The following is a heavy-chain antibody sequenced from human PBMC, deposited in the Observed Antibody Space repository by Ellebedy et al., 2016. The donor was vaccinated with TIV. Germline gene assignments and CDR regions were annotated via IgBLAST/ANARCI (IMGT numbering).Heavy chain of an antibody. CDR2: ISFDGTNE. D-gene: IGHD6-19*01. Sequence: GGSLRLXCAASGFAFSDFGMHWVRQAPGMGLDWVAFISFDGTNEHYSDSVKGRFTISRDRSSNTLYLQMNSLRAEDTAVYFCARGTLAVAGFDYWGQGALVTVSS. CDR3: ARGTLAVAGFDY. CDR1: GFAFSDFG. V-gene: IGHV3-33*01. J-gene: IGHJ4*02.